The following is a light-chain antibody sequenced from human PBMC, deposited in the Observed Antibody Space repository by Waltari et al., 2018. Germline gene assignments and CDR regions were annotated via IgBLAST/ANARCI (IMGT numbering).Light chain of an antibody. Sequence: DIQMTQAPSSLAASLGDRVTITCRASQTIPSHLNWFPEQPGRAPKLLVHTAASLQSGVPTRCSGRGSGTQFTLTISSHQPEDFATQFCEQSYITPYTGGQGTKVEIK. J-gene: IGKJ2*01. V-gene: IGKV1-39*01. CDR1: QTIPSH. CDR3: EQSYITPYT. CDR2: TAA.